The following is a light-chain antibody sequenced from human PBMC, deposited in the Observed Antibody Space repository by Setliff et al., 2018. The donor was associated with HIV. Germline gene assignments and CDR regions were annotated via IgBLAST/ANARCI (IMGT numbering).Light chain of an antibody. V-gene: IGLV2-23*02. CDR3: CSYAGSSTPYV. Sequence: QSVLTQPASVSGSPGQSSTISCTGTRSEIGTYDLVSWYRQYPGKAPKLIIYEVNRRPAGVSDRLSGSKSGNTASLTISGLQAEDEADYYCCSYAGSSTPYVFGTGTKVTVL. CDR2: EVN. J-gene: IGLJ1*01. CDR1: RSEIGTYDL.